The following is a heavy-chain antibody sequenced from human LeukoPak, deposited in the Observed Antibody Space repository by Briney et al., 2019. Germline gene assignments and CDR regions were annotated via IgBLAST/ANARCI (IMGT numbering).Heavy chain of an antibody. V-gene: IGHV1-46*01. CDR3: ARKGGVDYYDSSGYYYGY. CDR1: AYTFTTYY. Sequence: ASVKVSCKASAYTFTTYYMYWVRQAPGQGLEWMGLINPSGGSTSYAQKFQGRVTMTRDTSISTAYMELSRLRSDDTAVYYCARKGGVDYYDSSGYYYGYWGQGTLVTVSS. CDR2: INPSGGST. D-gene: IGHD3-22*01. J-gene: IGHJ4*02.